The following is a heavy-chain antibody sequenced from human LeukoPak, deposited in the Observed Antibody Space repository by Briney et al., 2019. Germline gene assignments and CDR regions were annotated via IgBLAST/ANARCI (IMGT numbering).Heavy chain of an antibody. CDR3: AKGDQAYSSGLMDY. J-gene: IGHJ4*02. D-gene: IGHD6-19*01. CDR2: ISYDGSNK. Sequence: GRSLRLSCAASGFTFSSYAMHWVRQAPGKGLEWVAVISYDGSNKYYADSVKGRFTISRDNSKNTLYLQMNSLRAEDTAVYYCAKGDQAYSSGLMDYWGQGTLVTVSS. CDR1: GFTFSSYA. V-gene: IGHV3-30-3*01.